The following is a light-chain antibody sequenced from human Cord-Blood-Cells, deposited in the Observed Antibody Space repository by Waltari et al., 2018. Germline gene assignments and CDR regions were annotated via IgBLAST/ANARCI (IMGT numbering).Light chain of an antibody. CDR1: QSISSY. CDR3: QQSYSTPLT. CDR2: AAS. Sequence: DIQMPQSPSSLSQSVRDRVTITCRASQSISSYLNWYQQKPGKATKLLIYAASSLQSGVPSRFSGSGSGTDFTLTISSLQPEDFATYYCQQSYSTPLTFGGGTKVEIK. V-gene: IGKV1-39*01. J-gene: IGKJ4*01.